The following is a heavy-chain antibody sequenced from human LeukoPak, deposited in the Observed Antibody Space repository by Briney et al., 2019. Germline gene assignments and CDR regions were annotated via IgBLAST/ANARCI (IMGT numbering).Heavy chain of an antibody. V-gene: IGHV1-2*06. CDR1: GYTFTGYY. Sequence: ASVKVSCKASGYTFTGYYMHWVRQAPGQGLEWMGRINPNSGGTNYAQKFQGRVTMTRDTSISTAYMELSRLRSDDTAVYYCARAWAVKTRTKGLGSWGQGPWSPSPQ. D-gene: IGHD7-27*01. CDR3: ARAWAVKTRTKGLGS. J-gene: IGHJ5*02. CDR2: INPNSGGT.